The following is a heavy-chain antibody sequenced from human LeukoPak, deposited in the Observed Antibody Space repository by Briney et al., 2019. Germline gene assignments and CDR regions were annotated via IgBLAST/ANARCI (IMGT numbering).Heavy chain of an antibody. Sequence: SETLSLTCTVSGGSISSYYWSWIRQPPGKGLEWIGYIYYSGSTNYNPSLKSRVTISVDTSKNQFSLKLSSVAAADTAVYYCASLDYGGKLKYFDLWGRGTLVTVSS. CDR3: ASLDYGGKLKYFDL. CDR2: IYYSGST. J-gene: IGHJ2*01. D-gene: IGHD4-23*01. CDR1: GGSISSYY. V-gene: IGHV4-59*08.